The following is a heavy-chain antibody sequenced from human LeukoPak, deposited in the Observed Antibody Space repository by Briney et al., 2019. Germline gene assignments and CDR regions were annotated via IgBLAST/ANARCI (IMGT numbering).Heavy chain of an antibody. Sequence: GGSLRLSCAASGFTFSSYAMSWVRQAPGKGLEWVSSISGSGGNTYYADSVKGRFTISRDNAKNSLYLQMNSLRDEDTAVYYCARETPEYDWGQGTLVTVSS. D-gene: IGHD1-14*01. CDR1: GFTFSSYA. CDR3: ARETPEYD. J-gene: IGHJ4*02. CDR2: ISGSGGNT. V-gene: IGHV3-23*01.